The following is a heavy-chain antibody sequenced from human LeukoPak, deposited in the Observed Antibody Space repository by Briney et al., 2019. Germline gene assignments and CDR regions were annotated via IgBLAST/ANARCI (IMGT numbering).Heavy chain of an antibody. CDR3: ASQYKTVTTYY. CDR1: GFTFSSYA. D-gene: IGHD4-17*01. J-gene: IGHJ4*02. CDR2: ISGSGDST. Sequence: GGSLRLSCAASGFTFSSYAMSWVRQAPGKGLEWVSAISGSGDSTYYADSVKGRFTISRDNSKNTLYLQMNSLRAEDTAVYYCASQYKTVTTYYWGQGTLVTVSS. V-gene: IGHV3-23*01.